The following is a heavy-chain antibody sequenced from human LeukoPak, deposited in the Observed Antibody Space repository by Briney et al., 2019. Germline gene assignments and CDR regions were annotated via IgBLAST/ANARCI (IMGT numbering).Heavy chain of an antibody. V-gene: IGHV3-30*18. J-gene: IGHJ4*01. Sequence: GGSRRLSCAASGFTFRIYGMHWVRQAPGKGLEWVAVISYDGSNKYFADSVKGRFTISRDNSKNTLYLQMNSLRAEDTAVYYCAKDGISYSRSSEREFDYWGQGTLVTVSS. CDR2: ISYDGSNK. CDR3: AKDGISYSRSSEREFDY. CDR1: GFTFRIYG. D-gene: IGHD6-6*01.